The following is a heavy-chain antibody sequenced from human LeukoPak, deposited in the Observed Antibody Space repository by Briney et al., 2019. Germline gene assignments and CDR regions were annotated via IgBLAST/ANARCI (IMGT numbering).Heavy chain of an antibody. V-gene: IGHV3-23*01. Sequence: GGSLRLSCAASGFTFSSYAMSWVRQAPGKGLEWVSAISGSGCSTYYADSVKGRFTISRDNSKNTLYLQMNSLRAEDRAVYYCARDGYSSGVDYWGQGTLVTVSS. CDR2: ISGSGCST. CDR1: GFTFSSYA. J-gene: IGHJ4*02. D-gene: IGHD6-19*01. CDR3: ARDGYSSGVDY.